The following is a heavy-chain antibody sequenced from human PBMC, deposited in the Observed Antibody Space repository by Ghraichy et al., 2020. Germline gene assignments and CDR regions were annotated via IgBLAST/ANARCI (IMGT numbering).Heavy chain of an antibody. CDR3: AKDLDDYVWGSYRSPFDY. D-gene: IGHD3-16*02. Sequence: GESLHISCAASGFTFSSYGMHWVRQAPGKGLEWVAFIRYDGSNKYYADSVKGRFTISRDNSKNTLYLQMNSLRAEDTAVYYCAKDLDDYVWGSYRSPFDYWGQGTLVTVSS. J-gene: IGHJ4*02. CDR2: IRYDGSNK. CDR1: GFTFSSYG. V-gene: IGHV3-30*02.